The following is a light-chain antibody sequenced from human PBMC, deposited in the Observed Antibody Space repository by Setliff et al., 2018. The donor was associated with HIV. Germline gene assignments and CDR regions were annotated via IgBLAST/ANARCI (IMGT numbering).Light chain of an antibody. CDR1: SSDVGSYNR. Sequence: QSALTQPPSVSGSPGQSVTISCTGTSSDVGSYNRVSWHQQPPGTAPKLIIYEVSLLPSGVPDRFSGSKSGNTASLTISGLQAEDEADYYCSSYTSSSTRVFGTGTKVTVL. V-gene: IGLV2-18*02. J-gene: IGLJ1*01. CDR2: EVS. CDR3: SSYTSSSTRV.